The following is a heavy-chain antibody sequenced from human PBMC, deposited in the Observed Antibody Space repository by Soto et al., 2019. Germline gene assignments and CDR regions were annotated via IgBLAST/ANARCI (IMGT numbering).Heavy chain of an antibody. CDR1: GGTFSSYA. Sequence: SVKVSCKASGGTFSSYAISWVRQAPGQGLEWMGGIIPIFGTANYAQKFQGRVTITADESTSTAYMELSSLRSEDMAVYYCASVLELHYYYGMDVWGQGTTVTVSS. CDR2: IIPIFGTA. J-gene: IGHJ6*02. CDR3: ASVLELHYYYGMDV. D-gene: IGHD1-7*01. V-gene: IGHV1-69*13.